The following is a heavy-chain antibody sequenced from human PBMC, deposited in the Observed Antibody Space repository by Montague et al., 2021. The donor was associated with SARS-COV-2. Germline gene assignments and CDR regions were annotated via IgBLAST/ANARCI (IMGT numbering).Heavy chain of an antibody. CDR1: GFSLSTSGLC. CDR3: ARGPSDTYYYNGMDV. V-gene: IGHV2-70*11. J-gene: IGHJ6*02. Sequence: PGLAKPTQTLTLTCTFSGFSLSTSGLCMTWIRQPPGKALEWLARIDWDGDKYYNTSLKSRLTISKDTSKNLVVLTMTNMDPVDTATYYCARGPSDTYYYNGMDVWGRGTTVTVSS. CDR2: IDWDGDK.